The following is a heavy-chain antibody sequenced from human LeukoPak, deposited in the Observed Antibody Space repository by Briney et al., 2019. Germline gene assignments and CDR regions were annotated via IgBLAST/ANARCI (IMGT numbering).Heavy chain of an antibody. Sequence: SVKVSCKASGHTFSSFAFNWVRHAPGQGLEWMGGIIPVFGTANYAQKFQGRVTITADESTNTAYMELSSLRSEDTAVYYCARSPRHGDYFDFWGQGTLVTVSS. D-gene: IGHD3-16*01. CDR3: ARSPRHGDYFDF. CDR1: GHTFSSFA. J-gene: IGHJ4*02. CDR2: IIPVFGTA. V-gene: IGHV1-69*13.